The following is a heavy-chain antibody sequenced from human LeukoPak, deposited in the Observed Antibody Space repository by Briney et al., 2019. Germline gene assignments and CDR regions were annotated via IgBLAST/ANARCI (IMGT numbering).Heavy chain of an antibody. Sequence: PGGSLRLSCAASGFTFSSYAMHWVRQAPGKGLEWVAVISYDGSNKYYADSVKGRFTLSRDNSKKTLYLQMNSLRAEDTAVYYCARDIRGPSIAAPFDAFDIWGQGTMVTVSS. J-gene: IGHJ3*02. CDR1: GFTFSSYA. V-gene: IGHV3-30*01. CDR2: ISYDGSNK. D-gene: IGHD6-6*01. CDR3: ARDIRGPSIAAPFDAFDI.